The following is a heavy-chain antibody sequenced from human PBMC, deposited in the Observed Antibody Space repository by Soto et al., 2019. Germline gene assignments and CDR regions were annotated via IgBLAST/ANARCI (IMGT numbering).Heavy chain of an antibody. D-gene: IGHD3-22*01. V-gene: IGHV1-18*01. CDR3: ALYDSMPGYFDY. J-gene: IGHJ4*02. CDR1: GYTFTSYG. Sequence: QVQLVQSGAEVKMPGASVKVSCKASGYTFTSYGISWVRQAPGQGLEYMGWITAYNGNTNYAQKLQGRVTMTTDTSTSTAYMELRSLRFDDTAVYYCALYDSMPGYFDYWGQGSLVTVSS. CDR2: ITAYNGNT.